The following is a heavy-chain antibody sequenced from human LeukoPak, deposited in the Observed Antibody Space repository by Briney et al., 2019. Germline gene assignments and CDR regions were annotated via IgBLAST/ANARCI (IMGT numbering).Heavy chain of an antibody. CDR1: GGTFSSYA. D-gene: IGHD2-8*01. V-gene: IGHV1-69*01. CDR2: IIPIFGRA. Sequence: ASVTVFFKASGGTFSSYAISWVRQAPAQGLEWMGGIIPIFGRANYAQKFQGRGTITADESTSTAYMELSSLRSEDAAVYYCARDGGMRGLGYWGQGTLVTVSS. CDR3: ARDGGMRGLGY. J-gene: IGHJ4*02.